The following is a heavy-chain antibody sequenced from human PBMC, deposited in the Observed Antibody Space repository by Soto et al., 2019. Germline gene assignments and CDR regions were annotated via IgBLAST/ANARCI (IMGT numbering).Heavy chain of an antibody. V-gene: IGHV1-8*01. CDR2: MNPNSGNT. CDR1: GYTFTSYD. Sequence: GASVKVSCKASGYTFTSYDINWVRQATGQGLEWMGWMNPNSGNTGYAQKFQGRVTMTRNTSISTAYMELSSLRSEDTAVYYCARGLLSGDYGFEYYFDYWGQGTLVTVSS. J-gene: IGHJ4*02. D-gene: IGHD3-10*01. CDR3: ARGLLSGDYGFEYYFDY.